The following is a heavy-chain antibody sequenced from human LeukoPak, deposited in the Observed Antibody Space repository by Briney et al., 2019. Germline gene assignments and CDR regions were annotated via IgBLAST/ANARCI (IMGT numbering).Heavy chain of an antibody. CDR2: ISYDGSNK. Sequence: PGRFLRLSCAASGFTFSSYAMHWVRQAPGKGLEWVAVISYDGSNKYYADSVKGRFTISRDNSKNTLYLQMNSLRAEDTAVYYCAKDPPRYCSGGSCSKGDYWGQGTLVTVSS. J-gene: IGHJ4*02. CDR3: AKDPPRYCSGGSCSKGDY. CDR1: GFTFSSYA. V-gene: IGHV3-30-3*01. D-gene: IGHD2-15*01.